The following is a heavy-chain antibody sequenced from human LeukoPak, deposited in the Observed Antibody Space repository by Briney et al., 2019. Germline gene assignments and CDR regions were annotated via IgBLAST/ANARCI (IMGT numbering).Heavy chain of an antibody. Sequence: KPSETLSLTCSVSGGSISSISYYWRWIPQPPGEGLEWIGSIYYCGSTYYIPDLQIRVTISIDTSKNQFSLKLSSVTAADTAVYCCARLKNCSGGTCYKPVGYWGQGTLVTVSS. CDR3: ARLKNCSGGTCYKPVGY. J-gene: IGHJ4*02. CDR1: GGSISSISYY. D-gene: IGHD2-15*01. CDR2: IYYCGST. V-gene: IGHV4-39*01.